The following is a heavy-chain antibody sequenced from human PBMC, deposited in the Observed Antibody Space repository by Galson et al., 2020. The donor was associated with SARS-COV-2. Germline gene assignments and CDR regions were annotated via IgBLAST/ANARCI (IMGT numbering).Heavy chain of an antibody. V-gene: IGHV1-69*13. Sequence: ASVKVSCKASGGSFSGYAVNLVRQVPGEGLEWLGGIIPHYGTKRFAQQVQGRLTINADESATTVYMELRSLKSEDTGLYYCARGRGVSLDVLAIWGQGTMVTVST. J-gene: IGHJ3*02. D-gene: IGHD2-8*01. CDR1: GGSFSGYA. CDR2: IIPHYGTK. CDR3: ARGRGVSLDVLAI.